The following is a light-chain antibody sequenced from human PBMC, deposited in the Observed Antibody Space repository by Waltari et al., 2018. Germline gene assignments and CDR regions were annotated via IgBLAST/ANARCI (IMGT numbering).Light chain of an antibody. V-gene: IGKV1-5*03. CDR1: QSITNW. CDR2: KAS. J-gene: IGKJ1*01. Sequence: IQMTQSPSTRSASIVVRVTTTCRASQSITNWLAWYQQKPGKAPKPLIYKASTLESGVPSRFSGSGSGTEFTLTISSLQPDDFATYYCQQYNNYVATFGQGTKVEIK. CDR3: QQYNNYVAT.